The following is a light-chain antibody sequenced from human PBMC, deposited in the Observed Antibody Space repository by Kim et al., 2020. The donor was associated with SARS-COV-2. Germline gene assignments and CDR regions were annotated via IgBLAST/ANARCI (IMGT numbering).Light chain of an antibody. J-gene: IGKJ1*01. Sequence: SGSPGERATPSCRAGQSINYNVAWYQQKPGQAPRLLIYGASNRATGVPARFSGSGSGTDFTLTISSLQSEDFAIYYCQQYSDSPTFGQGTKVDIK. CDR2: GAS. CDR3: QQYSDSPT. V-gene: IGKV3-15*01. CDR1: QSINYN.